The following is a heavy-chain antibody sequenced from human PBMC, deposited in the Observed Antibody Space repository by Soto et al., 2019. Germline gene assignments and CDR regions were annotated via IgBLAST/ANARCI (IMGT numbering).Heavy chain of an antibody. CDR3: AKGDCSGGSCSAQSDY. J-gene: IGHJ4*02. V-gene: IGHV3-23*01. Sequence: EVQLLESGGGLVQPGGSLRLSCAASGFTFSNYAMSWVRQAPGKGLEWVSSISASGSGTYYADPVKGRFTISRDRSKNTLYLQMNRLRAEDTAVYYCAKGDCSGGSCSAQSDYWGQGSLVTVSS. CDR1: GFTFSNYA. D-gene: IGHD2-15*01. CDR2: ISASGSGT.